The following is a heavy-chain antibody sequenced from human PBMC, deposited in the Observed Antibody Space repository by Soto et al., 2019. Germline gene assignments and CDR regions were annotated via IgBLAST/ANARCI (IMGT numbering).Heavy chain of an antibody. CDR1: GFTFDEHS. CDR2: INYNGGRV. J-gene: IGHJ4*02. D-gene: IGHD5-12*01. CDR3: SKGRPRYSGLDTDFDA. Sequence: EVRLVESGGGFVRPGRSLRLSCTVSGFTFDEHSMHWVRQAPGKGLEWVSGINYNGGRVAYVDSVRGRFTIARDNANNSLFLQMNSLRPEDTGLYFCSKGRPRYSGLDTDFDAWGQGTPVTVSS. V-gene: IGHV3-9*01.